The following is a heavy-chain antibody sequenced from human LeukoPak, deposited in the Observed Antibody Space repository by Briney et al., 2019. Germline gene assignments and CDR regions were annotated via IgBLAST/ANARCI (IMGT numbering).Heavy chain of an antibody. Sequence: KSGGSLRLSCAASGFTFSDYYMSWIRQAPGKGLEWVSYISSSGSTIYYADSVKGRFTISRDNAKNSLYLQMNSLRAEDTAVYYCAKDCVLYSSSPIDYWGQGTLVTVSS. CDR1: GFTFSDYY. CDR3: AKDCVLYSSSPIDY. D-gene: IGHD3-22*01. V-gene: IGHV3-11*04. J-gene: IGHJ4*02. CDR2: ISSSGSTI.